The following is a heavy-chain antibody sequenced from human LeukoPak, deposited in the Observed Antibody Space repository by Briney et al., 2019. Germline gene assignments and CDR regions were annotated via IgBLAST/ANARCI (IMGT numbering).Heavy chain of an antibody. CDR2: ISASSRAT. D-gene: IGHD1-26*01. CDR3: ARGVGRVGGTFDL. V-gene: IGHV3-48*02. J-gene: IGHJ4*02. Sequence: GGSLRLSCVASQFSLGAFVMNWVRQAPGKGLEGISYISASSRATYYAESVKGRFTISRDNAKDSLYLQMNSLRDEDTAVYYCARGVGRVGGTFDLWGQGTLVTVSP. CDR1: QFSLGAFV.